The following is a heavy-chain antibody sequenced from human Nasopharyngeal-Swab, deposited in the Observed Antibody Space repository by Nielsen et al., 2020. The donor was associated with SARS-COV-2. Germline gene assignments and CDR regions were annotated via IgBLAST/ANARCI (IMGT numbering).Heavy chain of an antibody. Sequence: WIRQPPGKGLVWVSRINSDGSSTSYADSVKGRFTISRDNAKNTLYLQMNSLRAEDTAVYYCARDQGDSRTGPGLDYWGQGTLVTVSS. CDR3: ARDQGDSRTGPGLDY. V-gene: IGHV3-74*01. CDR2: INSDGSST. D-gene: IGHD3-22*01. J-gene: IGHJ4*02.